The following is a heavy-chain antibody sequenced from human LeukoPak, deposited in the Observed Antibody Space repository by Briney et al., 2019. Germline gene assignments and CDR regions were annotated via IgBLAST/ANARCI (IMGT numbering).Heavy chain of an antibody. Sequence: GASVKVSCKASGYTFTSYGIGWVRQAPGQGLEWMGWISAYNGNTNYAQKLQGRVTMTTDTSTSTAYMELRSLRSDDTAVYYCARYRACSGGSCYSGPDYWGQGTLVTVSS. D-gene: IGHD2-15*01. V-gene: IGHV1-18*01. CDR2: ISAYNGNT. J-gene: IGHJ4*02. CDR3: ARYRACSGGSCYSGPDY. CDR1: GYTFTSYG.